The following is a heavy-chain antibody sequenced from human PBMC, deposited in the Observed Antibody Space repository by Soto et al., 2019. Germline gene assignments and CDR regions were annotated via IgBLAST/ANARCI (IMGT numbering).Heavy chain of an antibody. CDR1: GLTFSSYA. CDR3: AKGSLEGGFDY. D-gene: IGHD1-1*01. CDR2: ISGGGGYT. J-gene: IGHJ4*02. V-gene: IGHV3-23*01. Sequence: EVQLLESGGGLVQPGGSQRLCCAASGLTFSSYAMHWVRQAPGKGPEWVSAISGGGGYTFYADSVKGRFTISRDNSKNTVYLQMNSLRDEDTAIYYCAKGSLEGGFDYWGQGTLVTVSS.